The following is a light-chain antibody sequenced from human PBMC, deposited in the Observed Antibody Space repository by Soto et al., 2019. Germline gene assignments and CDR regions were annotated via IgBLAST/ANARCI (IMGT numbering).Light chain of an antibody. V-gene: IGKV3-20*01. CDR1: QSINSNY. CDR2: AAS. Sequence: EIVLTQSPGTLSLSAGERATLSCRASQSINSNYFAWYQQKPGQAPRLLIYAASRRATGIPDRFSDSGSGTDFTLTINRLEPEDFAVYYCQQFGNSPQTFGQGTKVEIK. CDR3: QQFGNSPQT. J-gene: IGKJ1*01.